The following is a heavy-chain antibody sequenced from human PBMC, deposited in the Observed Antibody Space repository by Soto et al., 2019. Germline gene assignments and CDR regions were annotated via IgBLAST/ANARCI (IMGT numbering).Heavy chain of an antibody. CDR2: IFYSGSA. CDR3: ARVLFGSNCWFDP. J-gene: IGHJ5*02. Sequence: SETLSLTCTVYGGSISGSSYYWGWIRQPPGKGLEWIGSIFYSGSAYYNPSLKSRVTISVDTSKNQFSLNVSSVTAADTAVYYCARVLFGSNCWFDPWGQGTLVTVSS. D-gene: IGHD3-16*01. CDR1: GGSISGSSYY. V-gene: IGHV4-39*07.